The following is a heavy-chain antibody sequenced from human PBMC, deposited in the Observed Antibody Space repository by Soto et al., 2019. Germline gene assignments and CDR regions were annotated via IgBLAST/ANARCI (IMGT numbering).Heavy chain of an antibody. D-gene: IGHD6-13*01. V-gene: IGHV4-59*08. CDR3: ARPIAAAGTFSPQKFDP. Sequence: SETLSLTCTVSGGSISSYYWSWIRQPPGKGLEWIGYIYYSGSTNYNPSLKSRVTISVDTSKNQFSLKLSSVTAADTAVYYCARPIAAAGTFSPQKFDPWGQGTLVTVSS. CDR1: GGSISSYY. J-gene: IGHJ5*02. CDR2: IYYSGST.